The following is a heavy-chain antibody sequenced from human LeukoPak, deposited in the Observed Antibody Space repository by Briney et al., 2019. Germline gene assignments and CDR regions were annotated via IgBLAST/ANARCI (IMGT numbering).Heavy chain of an antibody. CDR1: GFTFSSYG. J-gene: IGHJ4*02. V-gene: IGHV3-30*18. Sequence: PGRSLRLSCAASGFTFSSYGMHWVRQAPGKGLEWVAVISYDGSNKYYADSVKGRFTISRDNSKNTLYLQMNSLRAEDTAVHYCAKPIAARQPYFDYWGQGTLVTVSS. CDR2: ISYDGSNK. CDR3: AKPIAARQPYFDY. D-gene: IGHD6-6*01.